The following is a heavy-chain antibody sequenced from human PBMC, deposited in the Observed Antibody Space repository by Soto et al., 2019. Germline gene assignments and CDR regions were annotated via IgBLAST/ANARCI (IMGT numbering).Heavy chain of an antibody. CDR3: ARSGSATIFGVVPIDY. CDR2: IIPIFGTA. Sequence: SVKVSCKASGGTFSSYAISWVRQAPGQGLEWMGGIIPIFGTANYAQKFQGRVTITADESTSTAYMELSSLRSEDTAVYYCARSGSATIFGVVPIDYWGQGTLVTAPQ. V-gene: IGHV1-69*13. D-gene: IGHD3-3*01. CDR1: GGTFSSYA. J-gene: IGHJ4*02.